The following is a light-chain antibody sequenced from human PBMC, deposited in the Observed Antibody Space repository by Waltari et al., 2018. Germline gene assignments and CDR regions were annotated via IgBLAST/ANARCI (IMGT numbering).Light chain of an antibody. V-gene: IGKV3-11*01. CDR1: QSVGTS. CDR2: DAA. J-gene: IGKJ1*01. CDR3: QQRHTWPRT. Sequence: EIFLTQSPATLSVSAGERAALSCRASQSVGTSLAWYPHRAGQAPRLLIYDAAKRAAGIPARFSGSGSGTDFTLAIDTLEPEDFAVYYCQQRHTWPRTFGQGTKVEI.